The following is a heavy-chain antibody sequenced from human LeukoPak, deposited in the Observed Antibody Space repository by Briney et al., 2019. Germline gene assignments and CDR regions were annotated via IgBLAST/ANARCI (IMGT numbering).Heavy chain of an antibody. CDR2: MYYSGCT. V-gene: IGHV4-59*08. Sequence: SETLSLTCTVSGGFVSLYYWNWIRQPPGKGLEGIGNMYYSGCTNYNPSLKSRVTISADTSKNQFSLKLNSVTAADTAVYYCARHLGWELLTPFDYWGQGTLVTVSS. CDR3: ARHLGWELLTPFDY. D-gene: IGHD1-26*01. CDR1: GGFVSLYY. J-gene: IGHJ4*02.